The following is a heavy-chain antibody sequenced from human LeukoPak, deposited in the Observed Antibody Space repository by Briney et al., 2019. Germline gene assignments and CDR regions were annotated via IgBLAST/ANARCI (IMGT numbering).Heavy chain of an antibody. CDR1: GYTFTSYY. CDR3: ARVLEEALDY. CDR2: INPSGGST. V-gene: IGHV1-46*01. J-gene: IGHJ4*02. Sequence: ASVTVPCKASGYTFTSYYMHWVRQAPGQGLEWMGIINPSGGSTSYAQKFQGRVTMTRDTSTSTVYMELSSLRSEDTAVYYCARVLEEALDYWGQGTLVTVSS. D-gene: IGHD3-3*02.